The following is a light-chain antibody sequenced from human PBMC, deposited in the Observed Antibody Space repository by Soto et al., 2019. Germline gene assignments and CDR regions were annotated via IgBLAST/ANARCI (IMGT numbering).Light chain of an antibody. V-gene: IGKV3-20*01. CDR3: QQYGSSPPT. CDR2: GAS. CDR1: QSLTSNS. J-gene: IGKJ1*01. Sequence: EIVLTQSPGSLSLSPGVTANLSCRASQSLTSNSLAWYQQRLGQSPRLLIFGASNRATGIPDRFSGSGSGTDFTLSISTLEPEDFSVYYCQQYGSSPPTFGRGTKVDIK.